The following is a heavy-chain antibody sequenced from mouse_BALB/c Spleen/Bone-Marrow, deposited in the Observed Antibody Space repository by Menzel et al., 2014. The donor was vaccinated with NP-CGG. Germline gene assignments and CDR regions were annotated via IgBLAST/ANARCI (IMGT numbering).Heavy chain of an antibody. Sequence: VQLQQSGDELVKPGASVKLSCMASGFTFTSYWIHWVKQRPGQGPEWIGEINPSNGRTNYNEKFESKATLTEDKSSSTAYMQLSSLTSEDSAVYYCARDGNYRYAMDYWGQGTSVTVSS. V-gene: IGHV1S81*02. CDR3: ARDGNYRYAMDY. J-gene: IGHJ4*01. D-gene: IGHD2-1*01. CDR1: GFTFTSYW. CDR2: INPSNGRT.